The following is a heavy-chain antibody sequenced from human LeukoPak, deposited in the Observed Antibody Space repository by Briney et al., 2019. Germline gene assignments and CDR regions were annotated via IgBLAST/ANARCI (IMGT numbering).Heavy chain of an antibody. Sequence: SLRLSCAASGFTFDDYAMRWVRQAPGKGLEWVSGISWNSGSIGYADSVKGRFTISRDNAKNSLYLQMNSLRAEDTALYYCAKAPYYYGSGSYYEWYFDLWGRGTLVTVSS. J-gene: IGHJ2*01. D-gene: IGHD3-10*01. CDR3: AKAPYYYGSGSYYEWYFDL. CDR2: ISWNSGSI. V-gene: IGHV3-9*01. CDR1: GFTFDDYA.